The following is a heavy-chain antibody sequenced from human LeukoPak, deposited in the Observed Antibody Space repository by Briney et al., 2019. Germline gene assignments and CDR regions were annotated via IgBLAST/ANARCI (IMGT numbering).Heavy chain of an antibody. V-gene: IGHV5-51*01. J-gene: IGHJ4*02. Sequence: PGESLKISCKGSGYTFTNYWIGWVRQMPGKGLEWMGIMYPGDSDTRYSPSFQGQVTISADKSISTAYLQWSSLKASDTAMYYCASISHSSGYHKFDYWGQGTLVTVSS. D-gene: IGHD3-22*01. CDR1: GYTFTNYW. CDR2: MYPGDSDT. CDR3: ASISHSSGYHKFDY.